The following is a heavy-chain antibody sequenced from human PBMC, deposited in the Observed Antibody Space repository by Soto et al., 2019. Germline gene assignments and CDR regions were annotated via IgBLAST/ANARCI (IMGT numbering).Heavy chain of an antibody. Sequence: QVQLVQSGAEVKKPGASVTVSCKASGYTFSDYYLHWVRQAPGQGPERMGRINPNSGDAKFAQKFQGRVTMTRDTSARTAFMELNWLKSDDTAVYYCARESGGATATLDYYYFYMDVWGKGTTVTVSS. D-gene: IGHD5-12*01. J-gene: IGHJ6*03. V-gene: IGHV1-2*06. CDR1: GYTFSDYY. CDR3: ARESGGATATLDYYYFYMDV. CDR2: INPNSGDA.